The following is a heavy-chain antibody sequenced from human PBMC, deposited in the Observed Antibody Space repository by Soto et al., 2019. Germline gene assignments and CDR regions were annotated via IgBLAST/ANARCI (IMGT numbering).Heavy chain of an antibody. CDR2: ISSNGGST. Sequence: EVQLVESGGGLVQPGGSLRLSCAASGFTFSSYAMHWVRQAPGKGLEYVSAISSNGGSTYYANSVKGRFTISRDNSKNTLDLQMGSMRAEDMAVYYCASAPDIAGGWYCDLWGRGTLVTVSS. CDR1: GFTFSSYA. D-gene: IGHD6-13*01. J-gene: IGHJ2*01. V-gene: IGHV3-64*01. CDR3: ASAPDIAGGWYCDL.